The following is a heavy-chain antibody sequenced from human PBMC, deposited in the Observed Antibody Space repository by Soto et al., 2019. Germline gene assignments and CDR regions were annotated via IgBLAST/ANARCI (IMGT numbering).Heavy chain of an antibody. V-gene: IGHV3-30-3*01. CDR1: GFTFSSYA. D-gene: IGHD6-19*01. CDR3: ARATSGWYKDAFDI. CDR2: ISYDGSNK. Sequence: QVQLVESGGGVVQPGRSLRLSCAASGFTFSSYAMHWVRQAPGKGLEWVAVISYDGSNKYYADSVKGRFTISRDNSKNTLYLQMNGLRAEDTAVYYCARATSGWYKDAFDIWGQGTMVTVSS. J-gene: IGHJ3*02.